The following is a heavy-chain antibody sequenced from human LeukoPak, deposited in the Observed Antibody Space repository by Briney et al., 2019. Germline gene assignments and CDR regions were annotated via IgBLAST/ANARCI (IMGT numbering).Heavy chain of an antibody. V-gene: IGHV4-31*03. CDR2: IYYSGST. J-gene: IGHJ4*02. CDR3: ARENAMISNYFDY. CDR1: GGSISSGGYY. D-gene: IGHD3-22*01. Sequence: SETLSLTCTVSGGSISSGGYYWSWIRRHPGKGLEWIGYIYYSGSTYYNPSLKSRVTISVDTSKNQFSLKLSSVTAADTAVYYCARENAMISNYFDYWGQGTLVTVSS.